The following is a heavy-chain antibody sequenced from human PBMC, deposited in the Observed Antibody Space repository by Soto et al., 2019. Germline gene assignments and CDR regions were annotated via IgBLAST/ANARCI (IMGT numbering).Heavy chain of an antibody. J-gene: IGHJ3*02. CDR2: ISYDGSNK. Sequence: QVQLVESGGGVVQPGRSLRLSCAASGFTFSSYGMHWVSQAPGKGLEWEAVISYDGSNKYYADSVKGRFTISRDNSKNTSSLHMSSLRAEPTAVYYCAKHVVVVAAGPGICAIWGQGTMVTVSS. CDR3: AKHVVVVAAGPGICAI. D-gene: IGHD2-15*01. CDR1: GFTFSSYG. V-gene: IGHV3-30*18.